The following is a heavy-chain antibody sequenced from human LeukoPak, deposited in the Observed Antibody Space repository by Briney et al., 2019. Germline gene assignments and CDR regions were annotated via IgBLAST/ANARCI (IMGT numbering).Heavy chain of an antibody. CDR1: GFTFTNYG. CDR2: ISGSGGST. Sequence: QTGGSLRLSCAASGFTFTNYGMSWVRQAPGKGLEWVSAISGSGGSTYYADSVKGRFTISRDNSKNTLYLQVNSLRAEDTAVYYCAKGGKWDVTPFDYWGQGTLVTVSS. J-gene: IGHJ4*02. D-gene: IGHD1-26*01. CDR3: AKGGKWDVTPFDY. V-gene: IGHV3-23*01.